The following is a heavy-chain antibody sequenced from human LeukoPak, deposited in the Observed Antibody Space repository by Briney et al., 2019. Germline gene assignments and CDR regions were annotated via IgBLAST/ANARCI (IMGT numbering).Heavy chain of an antibody. D-gene: IGHD3-10*01. J-gene: IGHJ5*02. CDR1: GGSFSGYY. CDR2: INHSGST. V-gene: IGHV4-34*01. Sequence: SETLSLTCAVYGGSFSGYYWSWIRQPPGKGLEWIGEINHSGSTNYNPSLKSRVTISVDTSKNQFSLKLSSVTAADTAVYYCARESMVRGYNWFDPWGQGTLVTVSS. CDR3: ARESMVRGYNWFDP.